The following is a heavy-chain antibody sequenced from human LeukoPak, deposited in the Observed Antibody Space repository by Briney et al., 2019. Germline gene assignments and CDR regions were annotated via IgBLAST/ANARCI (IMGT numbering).Heavy chain of an antibody. CDR2: IWYDGSNK. D-gene: IGHD2-2*01. J-gene: IGHJ6*02. CDR3: ARAVPSYYGMDV. CDR1: GFTFSSYG. Sequence: GGSLRLSCAASGFTFSSYGMHWVRQAPGKGLEWVAVIWYDGSNKYYADSVKGRFTISRDNAKNSLYLQMNSLRAEDTAVYYCARAVPSYYGMDVWGQGTTVTVSS. V-gene: IGHV3-33*01.